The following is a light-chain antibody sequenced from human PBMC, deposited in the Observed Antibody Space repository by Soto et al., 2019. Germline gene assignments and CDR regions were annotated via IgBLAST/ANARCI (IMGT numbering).Light chain of an antibody. CDR1: SSDVGYYDY. CDR2: EAT. V-gene: IGLV2-8*01. CDR3: SSYAGSNNSA. Sequence: QSPLRQLPSASGIPGQSFTISCPETSSDVGYYDYVSWYQQHPGKTPKLVIYEATKRPSGVPDRVSASKSGNTASLTVSGLRAEDEADYYCSSYAGSNNSAFGSGTKVTVL. J-gene: IGLJ1*01.